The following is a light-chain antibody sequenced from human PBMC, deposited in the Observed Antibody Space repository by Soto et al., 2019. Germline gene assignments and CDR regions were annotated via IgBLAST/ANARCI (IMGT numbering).Light chain of an antibody. CDR1: QSIAYY. Sequence: DIQMTQSPSSLSASVGDRVTITCRASQSIAYYVNWFQQKPGKAPKLQIYAASSLQSGVPSRFSGSGSGTDFTLTISSLQPEDFATYYCQQSSNSPMYTFGQGTKLYI. CDR3: QQSSNSPMYT. J-gene: IGKJ2*01. CDR2: AAS. V-gene: IGKV1-39*01.